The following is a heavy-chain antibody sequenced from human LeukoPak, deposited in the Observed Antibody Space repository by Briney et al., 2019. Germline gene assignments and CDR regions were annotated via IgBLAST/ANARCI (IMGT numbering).Heavy chain of an antibody. CDR2: VHYSGTA. CDR3: ARHAYCGGDCYPRWVYFDY. CDR1: DGSITNYD. V-gene: IGHV4-59*08. Sequence: PSETLSLTCTVSDGSITNYDWSWVRQPPGKGLEFIGHVHYSGTANYNPSLRSRVTISIDTPKKHFFLKLKSVTAADTAVYYCARHAYCGGDCYPRWVYFDYWGQGTLVAVSS. D-gene: IGHD2-21*02. J-gene: IGHJ4*02.